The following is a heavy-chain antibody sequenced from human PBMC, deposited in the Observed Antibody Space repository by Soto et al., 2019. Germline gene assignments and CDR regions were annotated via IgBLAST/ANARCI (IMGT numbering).Heavy chain of an antibody. CDR3: ARGHEYGGNSDAFDI. CDR2: ILPVFGTA. Sequence: QVHLVQSGAEVKKPGSSVKVSCKASGGTFSTSSINWLRQAPGQRPEWMGNILPVFGTADYAQKFRDRVTITADKSTNTAYMKLRSLFSEDAAVYYCARGHEYGGNSDAFDIWGQWTVVIVSS. CDR1: GGTFSTSS. J-gene: IGHJ3*02. D-gene: IGHD4-17*01. V-gene: IGHV1-69*14.